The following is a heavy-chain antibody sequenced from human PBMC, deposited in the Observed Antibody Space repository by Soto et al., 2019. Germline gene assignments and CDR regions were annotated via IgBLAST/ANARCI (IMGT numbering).Heavy chain of an antibody. Sequence: QGQLVQSGAEVKKPGSSVKVSCKASGGSFRTYAINWVRQAPGQGLEWMGGIIPMLAAPTYAQKFQGRLTITADESTTTVYMELSSLTSEDTAVYYWARVAPTSPSVFWFIDLWGRGTLVTVSS. V-gene: IGHV1-69*01. CDR3: ARVAPTSPSVFWFIDL. CDR1: GGSFRTYA. J-gene: IGHJ2*01. CDR2: IIPMLAAP. D-gene: IGHD3-16*01.